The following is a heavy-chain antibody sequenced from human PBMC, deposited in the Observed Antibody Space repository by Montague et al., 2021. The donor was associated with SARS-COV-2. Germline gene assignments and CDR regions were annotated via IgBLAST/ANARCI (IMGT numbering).Heavy chain of an antibody. D-gene: IGHD2-15*01. CDR1: GDSIRSGTYY. Sequence: TLSLTCTVSGDSIRSGTYYWNWVRQPAGKGLEWIGRIYTSGSTNYNPSLKSRVTMSVDTSKNQFSLRLSSVTAADTAVNYCARDQPAYCTGGNCHPFDYWGQGTLVTVSS. CDR3: ARDQPAYCTGGNCHPFDY. CDR2: IYTSGST. J-gene: IGHJ4*02. V-gene: IGHV4-61*02.